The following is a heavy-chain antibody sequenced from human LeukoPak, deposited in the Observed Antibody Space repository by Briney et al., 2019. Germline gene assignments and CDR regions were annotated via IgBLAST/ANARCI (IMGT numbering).Heavy chain of an antibody. Sequence: SGTLSLTCAVSGGSISSSNWWSWVRQPPGKGLEWIGEIYYSGSTNYNPSLKSQVTISVDKSKNQFSLKLSSVTAADTAVYYCARRDDSSGYYYDYWGQGTLVTVSS. V-gene: IGHV4-4*02. J-gene: IGHJ4*02. CDR3: ARRDDSSGYYYDY. D-gene: IGHD3-22*01. CDR1: GGSISSSNW. CDR2: IYYSGST.